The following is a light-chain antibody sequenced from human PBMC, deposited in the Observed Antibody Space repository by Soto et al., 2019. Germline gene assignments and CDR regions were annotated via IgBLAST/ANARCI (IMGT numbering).Light chain of an antibody. Sequence: DIQITQSPSTLSASVVDRVIITCRASQSISSWLAWYQQKPGKVPNLLIYDASNLESGVPLRFSGSGSGTEFTLTISSLQPDDFATYYCQQYQSSWTFGQGTKVDIK. CDR2: DAS. CDR3: QQYQSSWT. CDR1: QSISSW. V-gene: IGKV1-5*01. J-gene: IGKJ1*01.